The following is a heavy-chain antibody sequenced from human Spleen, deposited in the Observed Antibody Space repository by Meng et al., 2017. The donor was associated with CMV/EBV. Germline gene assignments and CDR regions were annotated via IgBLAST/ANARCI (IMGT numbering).Heavy chain of an antibody. Sequence: ASVKVSCKASGYAFPNYGISWVRQAPGQGLEWVGWMSPYNEDTDYAQKLQGRVTMTTDTSTSTAYMELRSLRSDDTAVYYCARDRGPTIFGVVILPSNWGQGTLVTVSS. CDR2: MSPYNEDT. CDR3: ARDRGPTIFGVVILPSN. CDR1: GYAFPNYG. V-gene: IGHV1-18*01. J-gene: IGHJ4*02. D-gene: IGHD3-3*01.